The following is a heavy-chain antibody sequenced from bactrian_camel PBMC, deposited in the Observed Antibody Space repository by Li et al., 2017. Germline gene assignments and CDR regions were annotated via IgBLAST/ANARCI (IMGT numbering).Heavy chain of an antibody. J-gene: IGHJ4*01. CDR2: IDNGGGST. V-gene: IGHV3S36*01. CDR1: RFTTDDSA. D-gene: IGHD6*01. Sequence: VQLVESGGDSVQAGQSLMLSCKGSRFTTDDSAMGWFRQAPGKGLEWVSAIDNGGGSTFYPDSMKDRFAISRDNAKNTVYLQLNSLKTEDTAMYYCASGYLVAGNPDWGQGTQVTVS. CDR3: ASGYLVAGNPD.